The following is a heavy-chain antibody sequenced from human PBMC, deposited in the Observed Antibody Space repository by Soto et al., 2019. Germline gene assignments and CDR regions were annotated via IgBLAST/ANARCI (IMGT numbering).Heavy chain of an antibody. D-gene: IGHD3-16*01. Sequence: PWETLSLTCTVSGGSVSSGYYFWSWLPQSRGKRLEYIAYIYYSDSTNYNPSLKSRATISVDTSKSQVSLTLTAMTAAVAALYYCATSPTYYYYGFDVWGQGTAVTVSS. V-gene: IGHV4-61*01. J-gene: IGHJ6*02. CDR1: GGSVSSGYYF. CDR3: ATSPTYYYYGFDV. CDR2: IYYSDST.